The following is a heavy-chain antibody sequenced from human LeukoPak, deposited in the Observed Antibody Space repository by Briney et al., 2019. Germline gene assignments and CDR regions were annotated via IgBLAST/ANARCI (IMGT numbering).Heavy chain of an antibody. CDR3: ARGKGDGSGYYYVMDV. Sequence: ASVTVSCKASGYTFSGYYMNWVRQAPGQGVEWMGWINPNSGGTNFAQKFQGRVTMTRDTSISTAYMELGRLRSDDTALYYCARGKGDGSGYYYVMDVWGQGTTVTVSS. V-gene: IGHV1-2*02. CDR1: GYTFSGYY. D-gene: IGHD3-10*01. J-gene: IGHJ6*02. CDR2: INPNSGGT.